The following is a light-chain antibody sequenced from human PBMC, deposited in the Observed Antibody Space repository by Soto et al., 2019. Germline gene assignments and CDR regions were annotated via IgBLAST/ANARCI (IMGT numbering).Light chain of an antibody. V-gene: IGKV1-39*01. CDR1: QNINTH. J-gene: IGKJ4*01. Sequence: DIQMTQSPSSLSASVGDRVTITCRASQNINTHLNWYQQKPGRAPKLLIAASANLQSEVSSRFSGSGSGTDFTLTISGLLPEDLGTYYCQQSSSAPLPFGGGTKVEIK. CDR3: QQSSSAPLP. CDR2: ASA.